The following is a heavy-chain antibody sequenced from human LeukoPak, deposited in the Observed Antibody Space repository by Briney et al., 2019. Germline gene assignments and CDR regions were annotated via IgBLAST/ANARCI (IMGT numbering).Heavy chain of an antibody. CDR3: ARDLGERDL. J-gene: IGHJ4*02. Sequence: PSETLSLTCPVSGGSLSSGGYYWSWLRQHPGTGLEWIGYIYYSGSTYYNPSLKSRVTISVDTSKNQFSLQLSSVTAADTAVYYCARDLGERDLWGQGTLVTVSS. CDR1: GGSLSSGGYY. V-gene: IGHV4-31*03. D-gene: IGHD3-3*01. CDR2: IYYSGST.